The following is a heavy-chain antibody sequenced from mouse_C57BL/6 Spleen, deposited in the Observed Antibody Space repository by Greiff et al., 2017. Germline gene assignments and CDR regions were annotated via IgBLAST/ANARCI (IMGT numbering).Heavy chain of an antibody. J-gene: IGHJ4*01. CDR1: GYAFSSYW. D-gene: IGHD2-13*01. CDR2: IYPGDGDT. Sequence: VKLQESGAELVKPGASVKISCKASGYAFSSYWMNWVKQRPGQGLEWIGQIYPGDGDTNYNGKFKGKATLTADKSSSTAYMQLSSLTSEDSAVYVYERGRVTPDAMDYWGQGTSVTVSS. V-gene: IGHV1-80*01. CDR3: ERGRVTPDAMDY.